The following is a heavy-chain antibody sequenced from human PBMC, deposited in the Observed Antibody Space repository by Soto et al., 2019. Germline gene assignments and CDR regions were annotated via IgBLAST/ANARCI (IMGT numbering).Heavy chain of an antibody. V-gene: IGHV3-74*01. D-gene: IGHD6-13*01. CDR1: GFTFSSYW. CDR2: IEGDGSST. J-gene: IGHJ3*01. Sequence: PVGSLRLSCAASGFTFSSYWMHWVRQAPGKGLEWVSRIEGDGSSTTSADSVKGRFTVSRGDARNTLYLQMSSLRADDTAIYYCAREGLDTAGFFDVWGQGTMVTVSS. CDR3: AREGLDTAGFFDV.